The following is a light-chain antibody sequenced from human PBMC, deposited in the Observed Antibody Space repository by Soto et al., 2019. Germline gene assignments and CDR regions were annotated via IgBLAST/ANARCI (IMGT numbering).Light chain of an antibody. CDR1: QSVSSSY. J-gene: IGKJ3*01. Sequence: EIVLPQSPGTLSLTPGARATLSCRASQSVSSSYLAWYQQKPGQAPRLLIDGASSRDTGIPDRFSGRGSGTDFTLTISRPEPEDFAVYYCQQYGSSPRNLGPGTKVDIK. CDR3: QQYGSSPRN. CDR2: GAS. V-gene: IGKV3-20*01.